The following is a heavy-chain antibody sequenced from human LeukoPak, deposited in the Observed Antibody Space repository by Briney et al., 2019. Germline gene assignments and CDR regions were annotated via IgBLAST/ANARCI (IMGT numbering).Heavy chain of an antibody. CDR3: AKYSVLVTPLFDY. V-gene: IGHV3-23*01. Sequence: GGSLRLSCAASGFTVSSNYMSWVRQAPGKGLEWVSAISGSGGSTYYADSVKGRFTISRDNSKNTLYLQMNSLRAEDTAVYYCAKYSVLVTPLFDYWGQGTLVTVSS. CDR2: ISGSGGST. D-gene: IGHD4-23*01. CDR1: GFTVSSNY. J-gene: IGHJ4*02.